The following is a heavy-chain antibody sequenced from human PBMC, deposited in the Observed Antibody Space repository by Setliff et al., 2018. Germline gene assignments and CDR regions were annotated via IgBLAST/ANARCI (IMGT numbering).Heavy chain of an antibody. CDR1: GGSISSGSYY. Sequence: PSETLSLTCTVSGGSISSGSYYWTWIRQHPGKGLEWIGYIYTSGSTNYNPSLKSRVTISVDTSKNQFSLKLFSVTAADTAVYYCLRIRLVPHGHSWGQGTLVTVSS. CDR3: LRIRLVPHGHS. J-gene: IGHJ4*02. V-gene: IGHV4-61*01. CDR2: IYTSGST. D-gene: IGHD2-15*01.